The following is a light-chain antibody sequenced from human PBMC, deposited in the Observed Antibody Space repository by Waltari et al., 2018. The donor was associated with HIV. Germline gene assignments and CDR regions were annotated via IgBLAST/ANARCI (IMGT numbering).Light chain of an antibody. J-gene: IGLJ2*01. CDR2: EVP. Sequence: QSALTQPPSASGSPGQSVTISCTGTSSDVGGYNFVSWYQQHPGKAPKLMIFEVPKRPSGVPARFSGSKTGNTASLTVSGLQADDEADYYCSSYAGDNNLVFGGGTKLTVL. CDR3: SSYAGDNNLV. CDR1: SSDVGGYNF. V-gene: IGLV2-8*01.